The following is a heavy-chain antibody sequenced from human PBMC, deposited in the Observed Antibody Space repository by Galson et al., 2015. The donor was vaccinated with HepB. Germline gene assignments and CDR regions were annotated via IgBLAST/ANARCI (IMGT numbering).Heavy chain of an antibody. J-gene: IGHJ3*02. D-gene: IGHD6-19*01. CDR1: GFTFSSYW. CDR2: IKQDGSEK. Sequence: SLRLSCAASGFTFSSYWMSWVRQAPGKGLEWVANIKQDGSEKYYVDSVKGRFTISRDNAKNSLYLQMNSLRAEDTAVYYCARVPIIAVAGTKAFDIWGQGTMVTVSS. V-gene: IGHV3-7*03. CDR3: ARVPIIAVAGTKAFDI.